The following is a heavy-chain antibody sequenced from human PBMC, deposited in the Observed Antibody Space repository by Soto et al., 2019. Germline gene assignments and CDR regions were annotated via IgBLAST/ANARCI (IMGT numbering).Heavy chain of an antibody. V-gene: IGHV3-23*01. CDR3: VKRGRNWGAFDF. D-gene: IGHD7-27*01. Sequence: VRLLESGGDLVQPGGSLRLSCVASGFILNNYAMSWVRQAPGKGLEWVSTIGGTDGDSDGVPWYEDSVKGRFTISMDSSATTLFLHMDNLRADASALYYCVKRGRNWGAFDFWGQGTTVVVSS. J-gene: IGHJ3*01. CDR1: GFILNNYA. CDR2: IGGTDGDSDGVP.